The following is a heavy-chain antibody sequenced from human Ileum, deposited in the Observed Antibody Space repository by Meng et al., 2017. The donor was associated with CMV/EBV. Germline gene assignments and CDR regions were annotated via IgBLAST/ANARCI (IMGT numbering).Heavy chain of an antibody. CDR1: GGSFSGYY. V-gene: IGHV4-34*01. Sequence: GSLRLSCAVYGGSFSGYYWSWIRQPPGKGLEWIGEINHSGSTNYNPSLKSRVTISVDTSKNQFSLKLSSVTAADTAVYYCARGGVGATTVDYWGQGTLVTVSS. D-gene: IGHD1-26*01. J-gene: IGHJ4*02. CDR3: ARGGVGATTVDY. CDR2: INHSGST.